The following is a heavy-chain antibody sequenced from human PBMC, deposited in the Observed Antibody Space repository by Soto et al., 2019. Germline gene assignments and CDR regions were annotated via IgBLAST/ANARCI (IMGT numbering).Heavy chain of an antibody. V-gene: IGHV4-34*01. D-gene: IGHD3-10*01. CDR1: GGSFSGYY. Sequence: QVQLQQWGAGLLKPSETLSLTCAVYGGSFSGYYWTWFRQPPGKGLEWIGEISPSGTTKYIPSRKSRVSISADTSTNQFSLQVTSVIAAGTAVYYCVTSLWVGTEPEIWGQGDLVTVSS. J-gene: IGHJ4*02. CDR2: ISPSGTT. CDR3: VTSLWVGTEPEI.